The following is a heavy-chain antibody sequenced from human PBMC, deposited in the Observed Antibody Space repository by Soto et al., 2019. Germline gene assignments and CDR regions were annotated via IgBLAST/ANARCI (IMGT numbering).Heavy chain of an antibody. CDR1: GGSISCGDYY. V-gene: IGHV4-30-4*01. J-gene: IGHJ4*02. D-gene: IGHD3-22*01. CDR2: IYYSGST. Sequence: PSETLSLTCTVSGGSISCGDYYWSWIRQPPGKGLEWIGYIYYSGSTYYNPSLKSRVTISVDTSKNQFSLKLSSVTAADTAVYYCARQYYYDSTSFDYWGQGTLVTVSS. CDR3: ARQYYYDSTSFDY.